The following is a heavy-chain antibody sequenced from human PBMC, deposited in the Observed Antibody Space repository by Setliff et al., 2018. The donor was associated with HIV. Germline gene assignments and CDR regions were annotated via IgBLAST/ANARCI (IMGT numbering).Heavy chain of an antibody. CDR1: GGSIRSTSHY. CDR2: IYYSGST. CDR3: ATYAGDGGGKGY. D-gene: IGHD2-21*01. V-gene: IGHV4-39*01. J-gene: IGHJ4*02. Sequence: SETLSLTCTVSGGSIRSTSHYWGWIRQPPGKGLEWIGSIYYSGSTHYNPSLKSRVTVSKDTTKNQLSLRLSSVTAADTAVYYCATYAGDGGGKGYWGQGTLVTVSS.